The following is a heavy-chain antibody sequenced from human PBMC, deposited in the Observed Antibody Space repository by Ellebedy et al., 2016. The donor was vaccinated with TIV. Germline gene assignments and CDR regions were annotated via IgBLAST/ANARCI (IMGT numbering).Heavy chain of an antibody. CDR1: GYTFTGYY. CDR2: INPNSGGT. CDR3: ARSYYYDSSGSDAFDI. V-gene: IGHV1-2*04. D-gene: IGHD3-22*01. J-gene: IGHJ3*02. Sequence: ASVKVSCKASGYTFTGYYMHWARQAPGQGLEWMGWINPNSGGTNYAQKFQGWVNMTRDTSISTAYMELSRLRSDDTAVYYCARSYYYDSSGSDAFDIWGQGTVVTVSS.